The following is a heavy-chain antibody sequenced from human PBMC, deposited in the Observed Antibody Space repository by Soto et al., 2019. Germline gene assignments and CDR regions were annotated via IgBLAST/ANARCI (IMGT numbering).Heavy chain of an antibody. V-gene: IGHV4-31*03. CDR2: IYYSGST. J-gene: IGHJ4*02. CDR1: GGSISSGGYY. D-gene: IGHD2-15*01. CDR3: ARVWNLPVAATDPNFDY. Sequence: SSETLSLTCTVSGGSISSGGYYWSWIRQHPGKGLEWIGYIYYSGSTYYNPSLKSRVTISVDTSKNQFSLKLSSVTAADTAVYYCARVWNLPVAATDPNFDYWGQGTLVTVSS.